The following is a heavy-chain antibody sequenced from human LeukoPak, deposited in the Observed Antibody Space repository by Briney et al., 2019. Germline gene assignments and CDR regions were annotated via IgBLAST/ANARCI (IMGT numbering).Heavy chain of an antibody. D-gene: IGHD1-26*01. CDR3: SRGSTYLNYFHF. J-gene: IGHJ4*02. Sequence: GGSLTLSCAASGFTFGDHTLNWVRQAPRKGLEWVGFVRTNSYGGTTDYAASVKGRFTISRDESKTIAYLHMNSLKTDDTAVYYCSRGSTYLNYFHFWGLGTLVTVSS. V-gene: IGHV3-49*04. CDR2: VRTNSYGGTT. CDR1: GFTFGDHT.